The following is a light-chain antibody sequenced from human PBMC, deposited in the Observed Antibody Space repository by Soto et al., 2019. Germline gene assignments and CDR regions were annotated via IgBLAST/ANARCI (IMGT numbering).Light chain of an antibody. CDR3: QQYGNSPT. J-gene: IGKJ1*01. CDR1: QSVSAGY. V-gene: IGKV3-20*01. CDR2: ETS. Sequence: QLRGTLSLSPGERATLSCRARQSVSAGYFAWYQQKPGQAPRLLIYETSSRTTGTPDRFSGGGSGTDFTLTISRLEPEDCAVYYCQQYGNSPTFGPGTKVDIK.